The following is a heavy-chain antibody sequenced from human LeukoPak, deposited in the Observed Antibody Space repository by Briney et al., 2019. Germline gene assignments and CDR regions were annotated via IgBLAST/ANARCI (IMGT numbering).Heavy chain of an antibody. V-gene: IGHV4-34*01. J-gene: IGHJ4*02. D-gene: IGHD4-23*01. CDR2: INHRGHP. CDR3: ARDPTTVVTLPYYFDF. CDR1: GGSFTGYH. Sequence: SKTLSPTCAVYGGSFTGYHWNWIRQSPQRGLEWIGEINHRGHPHYNPSLESRLTISVDTSKNQFSLTLRSVTAADTAVYYCARDPTTVVTLPYYFDFWGQGTPVTVSS.